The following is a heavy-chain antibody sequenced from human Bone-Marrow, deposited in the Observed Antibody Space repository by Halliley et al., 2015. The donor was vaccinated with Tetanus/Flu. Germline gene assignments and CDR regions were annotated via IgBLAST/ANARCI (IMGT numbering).Heavy chain of an antibody. CDR1: GYTFTYFG. CDR2: IRADIGTT. CDR3: ARDRWGLPADY. D-gene: IGHD1-26*01. V-gene: IGHV1-18*01. J-gene: IGHJ4*02. Sequence: QVQLVQSGAEVKKPGASVKVSCKASGYTFTYFGISWVRQAPGQGLEWMGWIRADIGTTNYAQKFQGRVTMTTDTSTTTAYMELRSLRSADTAVYYCARDRWGLPADYWGQGTLVTVSS.